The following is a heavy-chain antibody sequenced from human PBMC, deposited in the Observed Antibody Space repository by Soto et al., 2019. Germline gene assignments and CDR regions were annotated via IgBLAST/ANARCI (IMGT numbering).Heavy chain of an antibody. CDR2: ISAYNGNT. CDR1: GYTFTSYG. J-gene: IGHJ6*02. CDR3: ARWLYSDHQPSYYYYGMDV. V-gene: IGHV1-18*01. D-gene: IGHD2-2*01. Sequence: QVQLVQSGAEVKKPGASVKVSCKASGYTFTSYGISWVRQAPGQGLEWMGWISAYNGNTNYAQKLQGRVTMTTDTSTSTAYMELRSLRSDDTAVYYCARWLYSDHQPSYYYYGMDVWGQGTTVTVSS.